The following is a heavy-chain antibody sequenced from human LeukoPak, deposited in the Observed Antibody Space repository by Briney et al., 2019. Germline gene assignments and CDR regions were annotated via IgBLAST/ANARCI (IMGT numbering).Heavy chain of an antibody. CDR3: ARELRANNWNDVYFDY. J-gene: IGHJ4*02. D-gene: IGHD1-1*01. CDR2: IRSKVNSYAT. V-gene: IGHV3-73*01. Sequence: PGRSLRLSCAASGFTFSGSAMHWVRQASGKGLEWVGRIRSKVNSYATAYTASVKGRFTISRDNAKNSLYLQMNSLRAEDTAVYYCARELRANNWNDVYFDYWGQGTLVTVSS. CDR1: GFTFSGSA.